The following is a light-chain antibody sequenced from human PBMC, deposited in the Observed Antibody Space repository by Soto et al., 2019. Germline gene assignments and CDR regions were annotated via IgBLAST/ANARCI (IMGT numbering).Light chain of an antibody. CDR3: SSFSTTTTLV. J-gene: IGLJ1*01. CDR2: DVS. V-gene: IGLV2-14*03. Sequence: QSVLTQPASVSGSPGQSIIISCTGTSSDVGGYNYVSWYQQHPGKAPKLMTYDVSARPSGVSNRFSGSKSGNTASLTNSGLQAEDEADYYCSSFSTTTTLVFGTGTKLTVL. CDR1: SSDVGGYNY.